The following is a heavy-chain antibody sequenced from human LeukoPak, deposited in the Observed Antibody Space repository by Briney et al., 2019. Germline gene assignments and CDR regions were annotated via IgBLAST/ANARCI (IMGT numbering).Heavy chain of an antibody. V-gene: IGHV3-30-3*01. CDR1: GFTFSSYA. CDR2: ISYDGSNK. D-gene: IGHD3-3*01. J-gene: IGHJ6*03. Sequence: PGRSLRLSCAASGFTFSSYAMHWVRQAPGKGLEWVAVISYDGSNKYYADSVKGRFTISRDNSKNMLYLQMNSLRVEDTAVYYCAKDEAYYDFWSSGRYYYYMDVWGEGTTVTVSS. CDR3: AKDEAYYDFWSSGRYYYYMDV.